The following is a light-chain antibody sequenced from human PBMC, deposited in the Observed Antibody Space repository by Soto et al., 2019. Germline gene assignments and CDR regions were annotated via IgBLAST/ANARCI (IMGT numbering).Light chain of an antibody. CDR3: QQGHNWPLT. V-gene: IGKV3-15*01. Sequence: EIVMTQSPATLSVSPGERATLSCRASQSISTELAWYQQKPGQPPRLLIYSASTRATGVPARFPGSGSGSDFTLTISGLQSEDFALYYCQQGHNWPLTFGQGTRLEI. CDR2: SAS. CDR1: QSISTE. J-gene: IGKJ2*01.